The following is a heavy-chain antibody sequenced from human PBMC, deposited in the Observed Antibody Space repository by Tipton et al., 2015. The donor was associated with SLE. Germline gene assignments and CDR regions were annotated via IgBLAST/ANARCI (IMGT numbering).Heavy chain of an antibody. Sequence: TLSLTCTVSGVSISSTSYYWGWIRQPPGKGLEWIGSIYYNGDTYYNPSLKSRVTISLDTVKNQFSLKVNSVTAADTAVYFCARSTTTMNLPRFDFWGLGTLVTVSS. CDR2: IYYNGDT. D-gene: IGHD4-17*01. CDR3: ARSTTTMNLPRFDF. J-gene: IGHJ4*02. V-gene: IGHV4-39*07. CDR1: GVSISSTSYY.